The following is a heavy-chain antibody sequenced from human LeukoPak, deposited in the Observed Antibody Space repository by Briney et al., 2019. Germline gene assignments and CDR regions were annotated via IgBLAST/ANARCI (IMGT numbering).Heavy chain of an antibody. D-gene: IGHD5-24*01. CDR1: GFTFSTYT. Sequence: GGSLKLSCAASGFTFSTYTMNWVRQAPGKGLEWVSSISISSGYIAYADSLKGRFTVSRDNAKNSLFLQMSGLRAEDTAVYYCARDRRDGYNWDAFDMWGQGTMVTVSS. J-gene: IGHJ3*02. CDR2: ISISSGYI. V-gene: IGHV3-21*01. CDR3: ARDRRDGYNWDAFDM.